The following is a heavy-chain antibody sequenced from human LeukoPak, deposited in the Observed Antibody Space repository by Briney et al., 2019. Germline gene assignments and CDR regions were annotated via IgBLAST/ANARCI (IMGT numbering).Heavy chain of an antibody. CDR3: ARHDVVSRAFDI. V-gene: IGHV4-61*02. J-gene: IGHJ3*02. Sequence: PSQTLSLTCTVSGGSISSGGHYWSWIRQPAGKGLEYLGRISSTGSTNYNPSLRGRVTISADTSKNHFSLKLTSVTAADTAVYYCARHDVVSRAFDIWGQGTMVTVSS. D-gene: IGHD2-15*01. CDR2: ISSTGST. CDR1: GGSISSGGHY.